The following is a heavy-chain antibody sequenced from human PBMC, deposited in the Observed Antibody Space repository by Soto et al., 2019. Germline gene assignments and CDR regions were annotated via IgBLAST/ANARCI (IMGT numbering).Heavy chain of an antibody. CDR1: GVSVSSSSFY. Sequence: QVQLQESGPGLVKSSETLSLTCTVSGVSVSSSSFYWSWIRQPPGKGLEWIGYIYFSASTSYNPSLQSRVTISADTSKTQFSLNLSPVTAADTAVYYCARDLYCGAGPLRPDPHYYNVMDVWGKGTTVTVSS. V-gene: IGHV4-61*01. CDR3: ARDLYCGAGPLRPDPHYYNVMDV. CDR2: IYFSAST. J-gene: IGHJ6*04. D-gene: IGHD3-10*01.